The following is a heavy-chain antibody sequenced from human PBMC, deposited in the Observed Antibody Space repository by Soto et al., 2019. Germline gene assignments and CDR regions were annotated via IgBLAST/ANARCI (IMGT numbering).Heavy chain of an antibody. CDR3: ARGFNYGDYVEYFQH. D-gene: IGHD4-17*01. CDR2: INHSGST. J-gene: IGHJ1*01. Sequence: QVQLQQWGAGLLKPSETLSLTCAVYGGSFSGYYWSWIRQPPGKGLEWIGEINHSGSTNYNPSLKSRVNISVDTSKNQFSLKLSSVTAADTAVYYCARGFNYGDYVEYFQHWGQGTLVTVSA. V-gene: IGHV4-34*01. CDR1: GGSFSGYY.